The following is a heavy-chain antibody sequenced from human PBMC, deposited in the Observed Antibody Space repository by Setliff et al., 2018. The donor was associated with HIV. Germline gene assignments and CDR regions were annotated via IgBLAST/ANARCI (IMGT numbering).Heavy chain of an antibody. CDR3: ARDPMRATNSLTYWFFDY. V-gene: IGHV3-7*01. Sequence: PGGYLRLSCAVTGFSFSNYWMSWVRQAPGKGLEWVANINQDGSEKNYVDSVTGRFTISRDSSKNSLHLQMNNLGAEDTAVYFCARDPMRATNSLTYWFFDYWGQGALVTVSS. D-gene: IGHD2-8*01. CDR1: GFSFSNYW. J-gene: IGHJ4*02. CDR2: INQDGSEK.